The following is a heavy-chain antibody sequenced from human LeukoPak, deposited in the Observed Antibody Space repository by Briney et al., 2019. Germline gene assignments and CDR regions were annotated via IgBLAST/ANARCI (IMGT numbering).Heavy chain of an antibody. J-gene: IGHJ4*02. CDR3: AKDLSQYDSSGYRYFDY. Sequence: GGSQRLSCAACGFIYSTYGVHGVRQAPGKGLEGVAFIQYNGGNKYYADSVKGRFTISRDNSQNTLYLQMSSLRAEHTAVYYCAKDLSQYDSSGYRYFDYWGQGSPVTVSS. D-gene: IGHD3-22*01. CDR1: GFIYSTYG. V-gene: IGHV3-30*02. CDR2: IQYNGGNK.